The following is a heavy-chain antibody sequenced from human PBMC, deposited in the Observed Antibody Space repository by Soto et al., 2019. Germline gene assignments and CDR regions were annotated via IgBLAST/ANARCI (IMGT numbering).Heavy chain of an antibody. Sequence: QVQLVQSGAEVKKPGSSVKVSCKASGGTFSSYAISWVRQAPGQGLEWMGGIIPIFGTANYAQKFQGRVTITADESTRTAYVELRSLRSEDTAVYYCARHVPAAGYYYGMDVWGQGTTVTVSS. V-gene: IGHV1-69*12. J-gene: IGHJ6*02. CDR1: GGTFSSYA. CDR3: ARHVPAAGYYYGMDV. D-gene: IGHD2-2*01. CDR2: IIPIFGTA.